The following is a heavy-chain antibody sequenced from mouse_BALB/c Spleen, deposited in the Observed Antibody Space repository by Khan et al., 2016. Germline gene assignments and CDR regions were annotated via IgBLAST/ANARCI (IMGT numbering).Heavy chain of an antibody. CDR3: ERPGYGSSYPFAY. Sequence: EVKLLESGGGLVQPGGSLKLSCAASGFDFSRYWMSWVRQAPGKGLEWIGEINPDSSTINYTPSLKDKFIISRDNAKNTLYLQMSKVRSDDTDLYYCERPGYGSSYPFAYWGQGTLVTVSA. D-gene: IGHD1-1*01. CDR1: GFDFSRYW. J-gene: IGHJ3*01. V-gene: IGHV4-1*02. CDR2: INPDSSTI.